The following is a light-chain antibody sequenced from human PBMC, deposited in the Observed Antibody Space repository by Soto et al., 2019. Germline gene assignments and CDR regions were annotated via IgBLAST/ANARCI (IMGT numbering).Light chain of an antibody. Sequence: ELGMTQSSATLSVSPGERATLSWGAGQSVSSNLAWYQQKPGQAPRLLIYGASTRATGIPARFSGSGSATEFTLTISSLQSEDFAVYYCQQYNNWPPITFGQGTRLEIK. J-gene: IGKJ5*01. V-gene: IGKV3-15*01. CDR1: QSVSSN. CDR3: QQYNNWPPIT. CDR2: GAS.